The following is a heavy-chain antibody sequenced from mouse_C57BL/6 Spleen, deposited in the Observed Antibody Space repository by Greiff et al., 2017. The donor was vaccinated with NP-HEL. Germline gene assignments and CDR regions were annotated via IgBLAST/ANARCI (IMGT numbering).Heavy chain of an antibody. CDR2: IDPSDSYT. V-gene: IGHV1-69*01. CDR3: ARGDSSGVYFDY. Sequence: QVQLQQPGAELVMPGASVKLSCKASGYTFTSYWMHWVKQRPGQGLEWIGEIDPSDSYTNYNQKFKGKSTLTVDKSSSTAYMQLSSLTSEDSAVYYCARGDSSGVYFDYWGQGTTLTVSS. D-gene: IGHD3-2*02. J-gene: IGHJ2*01. CDR1: GYTFTSYW.